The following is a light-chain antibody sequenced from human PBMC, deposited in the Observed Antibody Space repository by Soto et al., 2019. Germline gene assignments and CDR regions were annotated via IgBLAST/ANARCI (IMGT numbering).Light chain of an antibody. Sequence: EIVLSQSRGAVSLSPGERANLYCRASQSVSSSYLAWYQQKPGQAPRILIYGASSRATGIPDRFSGSGSGTDFTLTISRLEPEDFAVYYCQQHGSRPQTFGQGTKV. CDR3: QQHGSRPQT. V-gene: IGKV3-20*01. CDR1: QSVSSSY. CDR2: GAS. J-gene: IGKJ1*01.